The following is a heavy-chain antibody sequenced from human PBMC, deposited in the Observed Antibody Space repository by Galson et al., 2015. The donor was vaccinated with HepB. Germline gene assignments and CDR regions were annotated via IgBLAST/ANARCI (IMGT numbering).Heavy chain of an antibody. CDR3: AGGCSGGSCYSRIYYYYYMDV. CDR2: IIPIFGTA. V-gene: IGHV1-69*13. CDR1: GGTFSSYA. D-gene: IGHD2-15*01. J-gene: IGHJ6*03. Sequence: SVKVSCKASGGTFSSYAISWVRQAPGQGLEWMGGIIPIFGTANYAQKFQGRVTITADESTSTAYMELSSLRSEDTAVYYCAGGCSGGSCYSRIYYYYYMDVWGKGTTVTVSS.